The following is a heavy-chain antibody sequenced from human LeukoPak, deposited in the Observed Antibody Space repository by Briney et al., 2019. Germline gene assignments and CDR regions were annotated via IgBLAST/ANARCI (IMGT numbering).Heavy chain of an antibody. V-gene: IGHV1-18*01. J-gene: IGHJ3*02. Sequence: GGSLRLSCAASGFTFTSYGISWVRQAPGQGLEWMGWISAYNGNTNYAQKLQDRVTMTTDTSTSTAYMELRSLRSDDTAVYYCARLGGYCSSTSCDYLDAFDIWGQGTMVTVSS. CDR1: GFTFTSYG. CDR2: ISAYNGNT. CDR3: ARLGGYCSSTSCDYLDAFDI. D-gene: IGHD2-2*01.